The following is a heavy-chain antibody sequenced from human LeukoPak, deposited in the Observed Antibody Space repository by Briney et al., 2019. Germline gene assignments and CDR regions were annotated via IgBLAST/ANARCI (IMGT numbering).Heavy chain of an antibody. V-gene: IGHV4-34*01. Sequence: PSETLSLTCAVYGGSFSGYYWSWIRRPPGKGLEWIGEINHSGSTNYNPSLKSRVTISVDTSKNQFSLKLSSVAAADTAVYYCASAPPDRTYFRPWGQGTLVTVSS. D-gene: IGHD3-10*02. CDR2: INHSGST. CDR3: ASAPPDRTYFRP. J-gene: IGHJ5*02. CDR1: GGSFSGYY.